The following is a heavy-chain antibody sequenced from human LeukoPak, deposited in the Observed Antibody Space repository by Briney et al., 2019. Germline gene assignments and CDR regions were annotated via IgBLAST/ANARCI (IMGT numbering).Heavy chain of an antibody. CDR3: ARRALQRDDYGDYGNWYFDL. CDR1: GGSISSGGYS. Sequence: SETLSLTCAVSGGSISSGGYSWSWIRQPPGKGLEWIGYIYHSGSTYYNPSLKSRVTMSVDTSKNQFSLKLSSVTAADTAVYYCARRALQRDDYGDYGNWYFDLWGRGTLVTVSS. J-gene: IGHJ2*01. D-gene: IGHD4-17*01. V-gene: IGHV4-30-2*01. CDR2: IYHSGST.